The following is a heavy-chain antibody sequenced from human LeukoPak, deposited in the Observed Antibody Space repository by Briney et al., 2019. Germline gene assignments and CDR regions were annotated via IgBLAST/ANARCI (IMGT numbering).Heavy chain of an antibody. J-gene: IGHJ4*02. CDR2: ISSSGSTI. V-gene: IGHV3-11*04. Sequence: GGSLRLSCAASGFTFSDYYMSWIRQAPGKGLEWVSYISSSGSTIYYADSVKGRFTISRDNAKNTLYLQMNSLRAEDTAVYYCAKDRNRRAILRFLDYWGQGTLVTVSS. CDR3: AKDRNRRAILRFLDY. CDR1: GFTFSDYY. D-gene: IGHD3-3*01.